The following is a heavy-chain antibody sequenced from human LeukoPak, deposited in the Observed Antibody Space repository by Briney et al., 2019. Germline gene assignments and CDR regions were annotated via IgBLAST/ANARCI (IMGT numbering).Heavy chain of an antibody. Sequence: GGSLRLSCAASGFTFSSSWMHWVRQAPGKGLEWVANINQDGSERYYVDSVKGRFSISRVNAKNSLFLQMDSLRAEDTAVYYCGRAMTDWGQGILVTVSS. D-gene: IGHD2-21*02. V-gene: IGHV3-7*03. CDR3: GRAMTD. J-gene: IGHJ4*02. CDR1: GFTFSSSW. CDR2: INQDGSER.